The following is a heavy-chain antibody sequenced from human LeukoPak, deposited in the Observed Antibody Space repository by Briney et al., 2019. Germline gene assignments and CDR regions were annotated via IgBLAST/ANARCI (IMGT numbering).Heavy chain of an antibody. CDR1: GGSNSTYY. Sequence: SETLSLTCTVSGGSNSTYYWTWIRQPPGMGLEWIGYIHTSGGTNYNPSLKSRVTMSVDTSKNQFSLRLSSVTAADTAVYYCVRPAQSNWWVYFNYWGQGTVVTVSS. D-gene: IGHD2-15*01. CDR2: IHTSGGT. J-gene: IGHJ4*02. V-gene: IGHV4-4*09. CDR3: VRPAQSNWWVYFNY.